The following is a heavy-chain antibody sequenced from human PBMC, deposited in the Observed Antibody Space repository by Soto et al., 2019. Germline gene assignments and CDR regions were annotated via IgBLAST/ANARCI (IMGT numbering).Heavy chain of an antibody. J-gene: IGHJ4*01. D-gene: IGHD3-3*01. CDR3: AREVYYDFWSGFSTHPYYFDD. CDR2: ISDDGSNT. V-gene: IGHV3-30-3*01. Sequence: QVQLVESGGGVVQPGRSLRLSCAASGFTFSRHTMHLVRQAPGKGLEWVEAISDDGSNTYYADSVKGRFTISRDNSKNTMCLQMNSMRREDTAVHHCAREVYYDFWSGFSTHPYYFDDWGQGNPGHRLL. CDR1: GFTFSRHT.